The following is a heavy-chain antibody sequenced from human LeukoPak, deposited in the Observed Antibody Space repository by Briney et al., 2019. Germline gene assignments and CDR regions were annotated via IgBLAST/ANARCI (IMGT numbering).Heavy chain of an antibody. CDR1: GFTFSSYA. V-gene: IGHV3-23*01. CDR2: ISGSGGST. CDR3: AKHIAARLYYYGMDV. D-gene: IGHD6-6*01. Sequence: GGSLRLSCAASGFTFSSYAMSWVRQAPGKGLEWVSAISGSGGSTYYADSVKGRFTISRDNSKNTLYLQMNSLRAEDTAVYYCAKHIAARLYYYGMDVWGQGTTVTVSS. J-gene: IGHJ6*02.